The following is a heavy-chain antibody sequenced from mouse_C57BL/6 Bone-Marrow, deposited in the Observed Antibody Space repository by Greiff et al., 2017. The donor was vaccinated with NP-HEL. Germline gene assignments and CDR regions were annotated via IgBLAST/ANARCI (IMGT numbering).Heavy chain of an antibody. CDR3: ARDAPRQRAMDY. J-gene: IGHJ4*01. CDR2: SRNKANDYTT. V-gene: IGHV7-1*01. CDR1: GFTFSDFY. D-gene: IGHD3-2*01. Sequence: EVKVVESGGGLVQSGRSLRLSCATSGFTFSDFYMEWVRQAPGKGLEWIAASRNKANDYTTEYSASVKGRFIVSRDTSQSILYLQMNALRAEDTAIYYCARDAPRQRAMDYWGQGTSVTVSS.